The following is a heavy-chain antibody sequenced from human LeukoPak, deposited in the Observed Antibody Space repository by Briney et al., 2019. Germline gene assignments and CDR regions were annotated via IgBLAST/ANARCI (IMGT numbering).Heavy chain of an antibody. D-gene: IGHD3-22*01. V-gene: IGHV1-46*01. CDR1: GYTFTSYY. J-gene: IGHJ5*02. CDR2: INPSGGST. Sequence: ASVKVSCKASGYTFTSYYMHWVRQAPGQGLEWMGIINPSGGSTNYAQKFQGRVTMTRDTSTSTAYMELRSLRSDDTAVYYCARGLRDYDSSGYYYGHNWFDPWGQGTLVTVSS. CDR3: ARGLRDYDSSGYYYGHNWFDP.